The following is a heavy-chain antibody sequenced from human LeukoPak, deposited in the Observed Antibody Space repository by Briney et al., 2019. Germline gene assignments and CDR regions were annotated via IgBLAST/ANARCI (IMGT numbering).Heavy chain of an antibody. CDR2: IKQDGSEK. V-gene: IGHV3-7*01. Sequence: GGSLRLSCAASGFTFSSYWMSWVRQAPGKGLEWVANIKQDGSEKYYVDSVKGRFTISRDNAKNSLYLQMNSLRAENTAVYYCASSGYSSSWYGEISWGQGTLVTVSS. CDR3: ASSGYSSSWYGEIS. J-gene: IGHJ4*02. CDR1: GFTFSSYW. D-gene: IGHD6-13*01.